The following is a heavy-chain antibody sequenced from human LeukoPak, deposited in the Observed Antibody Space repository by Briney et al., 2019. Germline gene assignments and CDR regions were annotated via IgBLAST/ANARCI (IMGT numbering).Heavy chain of an antibody. D-gene: IGHD5-12*01. CDR1: GGSFSGYY. J-gene: IGHJ4*02. Sequence: SETLSLTCAVYGGSFSGYYWSWIRQPPGKGLEWIGEINHSGGTNYNPSLKSRVTISVDTSKNQFSLKLSSVTAADTAVYYCARVGFMVAKYTFDYWGQGTLVTVSS. CDR2: INHSGGT. V-gene: IGHV4-34*01. CDR3: ARVGFMVAKYTFDY.